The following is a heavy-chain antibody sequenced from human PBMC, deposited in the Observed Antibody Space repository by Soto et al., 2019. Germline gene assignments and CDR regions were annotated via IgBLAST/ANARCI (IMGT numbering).Heavy chain of an antibody. CDR3: ARVDYCSGGSCYASKYYYYGMDV. CDR2: ISAYNGNT. V-gene: IGHV1-18*01. J-gene: IGHJ6*02. CDR1: GYTFTSYG. Sequence: ASVKVSCKASGYTFTSYGISWVRQAPGQGLERKGWISAYNGNTNYAQKLQGRVTMTTDTSTSTAYMELRSLRSDDTAVYYCARVDYCSGGSCYASKYYYYGMDVWGQGTTVTVSS. D-gene: IGHD2-15*01.